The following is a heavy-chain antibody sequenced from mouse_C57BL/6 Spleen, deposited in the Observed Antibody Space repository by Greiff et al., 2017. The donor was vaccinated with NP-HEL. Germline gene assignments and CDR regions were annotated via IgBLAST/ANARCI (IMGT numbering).Heavy chain of an antibody. CDR1: GFTFNTYA. D-gene: IGHD1-1*01. CDR2: IRSKSSNYAT. V-gene: IGHV10-3*01. J-gene: IGHJ1*03. Sequence: EVHLVESGGGLVQPKGSLKLSCAASGFTFNTYAMHWVRQAPGKGLEWVARIRSKSSNYATYYADSVKDRFTISRDDSQSMLYLQMNNLKTEDTAMYYCVRDPNYYGSRRGYFDVWGTGTTVTVSS. CDR3: VRDPNYYGSRRGYFDV.